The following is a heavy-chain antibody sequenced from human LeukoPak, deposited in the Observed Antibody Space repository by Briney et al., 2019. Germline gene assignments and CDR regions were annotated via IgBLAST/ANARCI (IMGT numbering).Heavy chain of an antibody. V-gene: IGHV4-34*01. CDR1: GGSFSGYY. J-gene: IGHJ5*02. CDR3: ARGYCTNGVCYRDWFDP. CDR2: INHSGST. Sequence: PSETLSLTCAVYGGSFSGYYWSWIRQPPGKGLEWIGEINHSGSTNYNPSLKSRVTISVDTSKNQFSLKLSSVTAADTAVYYCARGYCTNGVCYRDWFDPWGQGTLVTVSS. D-gene: IGHD2-8*01.